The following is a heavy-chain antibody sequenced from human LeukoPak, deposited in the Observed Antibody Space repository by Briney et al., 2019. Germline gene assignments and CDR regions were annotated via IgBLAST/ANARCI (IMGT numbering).Heavy chain of an antibody. D-gene: IGHD3-22*01. CDR3: ARGEDYYDQWYFDY. CDR2: INHSGIT. V-gene: IGHV4-34*01. Sequence: PSETLSLTCAVYGGSFSGYYWTWIRQPPGKGLEWIGEINHSGITNYNPSLKSQVTISVDTSKNQFSLKLSSVTAADTAVYYCARGEDYYDQWYFDYWGQGTLVTVSS. J-gene: IGHJ4*02. CDR1: GGSFSGYY.